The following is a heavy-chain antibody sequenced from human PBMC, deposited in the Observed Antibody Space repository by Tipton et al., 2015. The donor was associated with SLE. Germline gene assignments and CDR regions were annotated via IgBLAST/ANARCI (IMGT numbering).Heavy chain of an antibody. D-gene: IGHD6-13*01. Sequence: GEALGSHYWSWIRQPPGKGLEWIGYILDSGSTNYNPSLKSRVTMSVDTSKNQFSLKLTSVTAADTAVYYCARARYSTSIGDFDYWGQGTLVTVSS. CDR3: ARARYSTSIGDFDY. CDR2: ILDSGST. CDR1: GEALGSHY. J-gene: IGHJ4*02. V-gene: IGHV4-59*11.